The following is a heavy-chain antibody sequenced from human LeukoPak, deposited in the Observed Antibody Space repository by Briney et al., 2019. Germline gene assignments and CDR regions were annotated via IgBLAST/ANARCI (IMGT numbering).Heavy chain of an antibody. V-gene: IGHV4-59*01. CDR3: ARLLRLGELSTYYFDY. Sequence: SETLSLTCTVSGGSISSYYWSWIRQPPGKGLEWIGYIYYSGRTNYNPSLKSRVAISVDTSKNQFSLKLSSVTAADTAVYYCARLLRLGELSTYYFDYWGQGTLVTVSS. CDR2: IYYSGRT. CDR1: GGSISSYY. D-gene: IGHD3-16*02. J-gene: IGHJ4*02.